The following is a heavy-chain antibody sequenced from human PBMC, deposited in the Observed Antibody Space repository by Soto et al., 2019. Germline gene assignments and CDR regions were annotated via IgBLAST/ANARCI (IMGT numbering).Heavy chain of an antibody. CDR3: ARDSTVTENWFDP. CDR1: GGSFRGYY. J-gene: IGHJ5*02. Sequence: SETLSLTYAVYGGSFRGYYWSWIRQPPGKGPEWIGEINHSGSTNYNPSLKSRVTISVDTSKNQFSLKLSSVTAADTAVYYCARDSTVTENWFDPWGQGTLVTVSS. CDR2: INHSGST. V-gene: IGHV4-34*01. D-gene: IGHD4-17*01.